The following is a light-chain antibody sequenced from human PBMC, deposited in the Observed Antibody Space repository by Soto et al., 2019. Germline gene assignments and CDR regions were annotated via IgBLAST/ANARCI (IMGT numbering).Light chain of an antibody. CDR2: GAS. Sequence: EIVLTQSPGTLSLSPGEKATPSCRARQSVSSSYLAWYQQKPGQAPRLLIYGASSRATGIPDRFSGSGSGTDFTLTISRLEPEDFAVYYCQQYGSSPRTFGQGTKVDIK. J-gene: IGKJ1*01. CDR3: QQYGSSPRT. V-gene: IGKV3-20*01. CDR1: QSVSSSY.